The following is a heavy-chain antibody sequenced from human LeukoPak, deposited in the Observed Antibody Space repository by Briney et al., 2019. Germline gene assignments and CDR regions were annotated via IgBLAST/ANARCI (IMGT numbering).Heavy chain of an antibody. Sequence: PGRSLRLSRAASGFTFSSYGMHWVRQAPGKGLEWVAVISYDGSNKYYAGSVKGRFTISRDNSKNTLYLQMNSLRAEDTAVYYCAKDFKDSSAYYPGYWGQGTLVTVSS. CDR1: GFTFSSYG. J-gene: IGHJ4*02. V-gene: IGHV3-30*18. CDR2: ISYDGSNK. CDR3: AKDFKDSSAYYPGY. D-gene: IGHD3-22*01.